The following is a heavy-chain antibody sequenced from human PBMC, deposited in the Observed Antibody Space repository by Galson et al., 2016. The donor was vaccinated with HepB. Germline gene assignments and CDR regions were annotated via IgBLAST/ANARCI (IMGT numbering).Heavy chain of an antibody. CDR3: LRDTGRGSPDS. D-gene: IGHD1-14*01. V-gene: IGHV3-7*03. J-gene: IGHJ4*02. CDR2: INQDGSVK. Sequence: SLRLSCAASGFRFSSLWMCWVRQAPGKGLEWVALINQDGSVKHYVDSVKGRFIVSRDNAKNSLYLQMDSLRAEDTALYYCLRDTGRGSPDSWDQGTLVTVSS. CDR1: GFRFSSLW.